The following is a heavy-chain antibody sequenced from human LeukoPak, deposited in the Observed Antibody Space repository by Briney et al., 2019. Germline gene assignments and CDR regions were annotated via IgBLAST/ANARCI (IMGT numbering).Heavy chain of an antibody. CDR2: IYYSGAT. J-gene: IGHJ4*02. Sequence: SETLSLTCAVSGGSINSGGYSWSWIRQPPGKGLEWIGYIYYSGATYYNPSLKTRLTISIDTSKNQFSLKLSSVTAADTAMYYCARAKKVDHGDYENYFDYWGQGMRVTVSS. CDR3: ARAKKVDHGDYENYFDY. CDR1: GGSINSGGYS. V-gene: IGHV4-30-4*07. D-gene: IGHD4-17*01.